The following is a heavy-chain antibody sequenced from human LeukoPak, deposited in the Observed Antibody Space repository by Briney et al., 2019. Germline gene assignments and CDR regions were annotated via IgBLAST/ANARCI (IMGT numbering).Heavy chain of an antibody. CDR1: GGSISSGGYY. CDR2: IYYSGST. Sequence: RTSQTLSLTCTVSGGSISSGGYYWSWIRQHPGKGLEWIGYIYYSGSTYYNPSLKSRVTISVGTSKNQFSLKLSSVTAADRAVYYCARVLGLRLKRYYFDYWGQGTLVTVSS. V-gene: IGHV4-31*03. CDR3: ARVLGLRLKRYYFDY. J-gene: IGHJ4*02. D-gene: IGHD1-7*01.